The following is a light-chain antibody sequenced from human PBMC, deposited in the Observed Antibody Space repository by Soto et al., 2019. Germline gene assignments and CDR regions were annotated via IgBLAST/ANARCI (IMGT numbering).Light chain of an antibody. V-gene: IGLV2-14*03. CDR2: HVT. Sequence: SALTQPASVSGSPGQSITISCTGTSSDIGHYDYVSWYQQHPGKAPKLMIYHVTYRPSGVSNRYSGSKSGNSASLTISGLHADDEADYYCCSLTTSHTYVFGSGTKLTVL. CDR1: SSDIGHYDY. CDR3: CSLTTSHTYV. J-gene: IGLJ1*01.